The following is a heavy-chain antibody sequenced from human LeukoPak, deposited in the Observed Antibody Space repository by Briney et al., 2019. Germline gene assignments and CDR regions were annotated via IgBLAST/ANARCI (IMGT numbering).Heavy chain of an antibody. D-gene: IGHD3-22*01. CDR3: AKSNGYGLIDI. Sequence: SETLSLTCTVSGGSISGYYWSWVRQSPEKGLESIGFIYSTGSTSYNPSLRSRVTISIDTSQNQFYLRPNSVTAADTAVYYCAKSNGYGLIDIWGQGKMVTVSS. CDR2: IYSTGST. J-gene: IGHJ3*02. V-gene: IGHV4-59*12. CDR1: GGSISGYY.